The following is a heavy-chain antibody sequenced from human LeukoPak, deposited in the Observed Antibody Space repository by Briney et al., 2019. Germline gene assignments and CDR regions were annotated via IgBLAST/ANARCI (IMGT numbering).Heavy chain of an antibody. Sequence: GGSLRLSCAASGFTFSSYGMSWVRQAPGKGLEWVSAISGSGGSTDYADSVKGRFTVSRDNAKNSLYLQMNSLRAEDTAVYYCARDDFWSGNLDYWGQGTLVTVSS. J-gene: IGHJ4*02. V-gene: IGHV3-23*01. CDR1: GFTFSSYG. CDR3: ARDDFWSGNLDY. D-gene: IGHD3-3*01. CDR2: ISGSGGST.